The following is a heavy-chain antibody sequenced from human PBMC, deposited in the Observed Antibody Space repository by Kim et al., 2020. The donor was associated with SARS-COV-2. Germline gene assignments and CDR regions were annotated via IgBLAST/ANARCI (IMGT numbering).Heavy chain of an antibody. V-gene: IGHV4-34*01. CDR3: ARGGGHEARGAAADFDY. D-gene: IGHD6-13*01. J-gene: IGHJ4*02. CDR1: GGSFSGYY. CDR2: INHSGST. Sequence: SETLSLTCAVYGGSFSGYYWSWIRQPPGKGLEWIGEINHSGSTNYNPSLKSRVTISVDTSKNQFSLKLSSVTAADTAVYYCARGGGHEARGAAADFDYWGQGTLVTVSS.